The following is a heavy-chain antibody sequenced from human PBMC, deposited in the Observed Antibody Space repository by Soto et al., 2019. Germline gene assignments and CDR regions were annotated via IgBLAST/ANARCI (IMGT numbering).Heavy chain of an antibody. J-gene: IGHJ6*02. CDR3: AKDFGRSQRQTRGSYGRDV. D-gene: IGHD1-1*01. Sequence: GGSLRLSCAASGFTFSSYAMSWVRQAPGKGLEWVSAISGSGGSTYYADSVKGRFTISRDNSKNTLYLQMNSLRAEDTAVYYCAKDFGRSQRQTRGSYGRDVGGQGTTSTASS. CDR1: GFTFSSYA. CDR2: ISGSGGST. V-gene: IGHV3-23*01.